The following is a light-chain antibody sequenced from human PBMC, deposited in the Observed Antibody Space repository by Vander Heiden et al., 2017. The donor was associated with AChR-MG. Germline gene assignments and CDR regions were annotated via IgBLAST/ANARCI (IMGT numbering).Light chain of an antibody. CDR3: QAWDINTAD. CDR1: KLGDKY. CDR2: QDT. V-gene: IGLV3-1*01. J-gene: IGLJ2*01. Sequence: SYELTQPPSVSVSPGQTASITCSGDKLGDKYTCWYQQKPGQSPVLVIYQDTKRPSGIPERFSGSNSGNTATLTISGTQAMDESDYYCQAWDINTADFGGGTKLTVI.